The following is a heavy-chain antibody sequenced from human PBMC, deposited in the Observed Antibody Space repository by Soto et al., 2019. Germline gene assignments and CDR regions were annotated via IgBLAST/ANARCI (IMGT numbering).Heavy chain of an antibody. CDR3: ARDGYSYGSGIFDY. D-gene: IGHD5-18*01. Sequence: GGSLRLSCAASGFTFSIYSMNWVRHAPGKGLEWVSSISSSSSYIYYADSVKGRFTISRDNAKNSLYLQMNSLRAEDTAVYYCARDGYSYGSGIFDYWGQGTLVTVSS. CDR2: ISSSSSYI. V-gene: IGHV3-21*01. CDR1: GFTFSIYS. J-gene: IGHJ4*02.